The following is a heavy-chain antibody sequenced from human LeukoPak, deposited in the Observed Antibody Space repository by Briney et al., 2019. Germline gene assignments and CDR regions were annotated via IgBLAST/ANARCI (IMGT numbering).Heavy chain of an antibody. J-gene: IGHJ5*02. V-gene: IGHV4-34*01. D-gene: IGHD3-10*01. CDR1: GGSFSGYY. CDR2: INHSGST. Sequence: SETLSLTCAVYGGSFSGYYWSWIRQPPGKGLEWIGEINHSGSTNYNPSLKSRVTISVDTSKNQFSLKLSSVTAADTAVYYCARRPAGCYGSGTPQRWFDPWGQGTLVTVSS. CDR3: ARRPAGCYGSGTPQRWFDP.